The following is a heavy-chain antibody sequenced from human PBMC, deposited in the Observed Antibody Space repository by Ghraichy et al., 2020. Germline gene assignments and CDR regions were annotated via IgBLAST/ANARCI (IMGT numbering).Heavy chain of an antibody. V-gene: IGHV4-4*02. J-gene: IGHJ4*02. CDR2: IYHSGST. Sequence: SETLSLTCAVSGGSISSSNWWSWVRQPPGKGLEWIGEIYHSGSTNYNPSLKSRVTISVDKSKNQFSLKLSSVTAADTAVYYCARDVGRAYCGGDCQDYFDYWGQGTLVTVSS. D-gene: IGHD2-21*01. CDR1: GGSISSSNW. CDR3: ARDVGRAYCGGDCQDYFDY.